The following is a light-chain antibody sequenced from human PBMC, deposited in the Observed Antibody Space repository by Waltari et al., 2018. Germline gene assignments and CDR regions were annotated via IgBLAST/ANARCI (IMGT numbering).Light chain of an antibody. CDR1: QSISSW. V-gene: IGKV1-5*03. Sequence: DTQMTQSPSTLSASVADRVTITSRASQSISSWLAWYQQKPGKAPKRLIYKASSLESGVPSRFSGSGSGTEFTLTISSLQPDDFATYYCQQYNSYPYTFGQGTKLEIK. CDR2: KAS. J-gene: IGKJ2*01. CDR3: QQYNSYPYT.